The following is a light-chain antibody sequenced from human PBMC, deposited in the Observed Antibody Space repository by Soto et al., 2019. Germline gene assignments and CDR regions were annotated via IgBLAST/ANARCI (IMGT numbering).Light chain of an antibody. CDR3: QQYSRYPWT. Sequence: QMTQSPSTLSASVGDRVTITCWASQSVGSWLAWHQQKAGRAPKVLVYKASSLQNGVPSRFSGSGSGTEFTLPTSSLQPDDVPTYFCQQYSRYPWTFGQGTKLEIK. V-gene: IGKV1-5*03. CDR2: KAS. CDR1: QSVGSW. J-gene: IGKJ1*01.